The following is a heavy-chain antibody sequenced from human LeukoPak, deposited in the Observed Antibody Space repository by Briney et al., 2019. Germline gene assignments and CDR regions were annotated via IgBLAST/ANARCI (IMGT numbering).Heavy chain of an antibody. CDR2: IWYDGSNK. V-gene: IGHV3-33*01. J-gene: IGHJ4*02. Sequence: QSGGSLRLSCAASGFTFSSYGMHWVRQAPGKGLEWVAVIWYDGSNKYYADSVKGRFTISRDNSKNTLYLQMNSLRAEDTAVYYCARERRSTGAVSGYVDYWGQGTLVTVSS. CDR1: GFTFSSYG. CDR3: ARERRSTGAVSGYVDY. D-gene: IGHD3-9*01.